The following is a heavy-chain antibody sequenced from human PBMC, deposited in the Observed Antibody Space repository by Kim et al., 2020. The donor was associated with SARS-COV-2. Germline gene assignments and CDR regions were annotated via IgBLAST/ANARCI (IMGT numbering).Heavy chain of an antibody. V-gene: IGHV3-30*18. CDR1: GFTFSSYG. Sequence: GGSLRLSCAASGFTFSSYGMHWVRQAPGKGLEWVAVISYDGSNKYYADSVKGRFTISRDNSKNTLYLQMNSLRAEDTAVYYCAKGFRERYGDSSYFDYWG. CDR2: ISYDGSNK. J-gene: IGHJ4*01. CDR3: AKGFRERYGDSSYFDY. D-gene: IGHD4-17*01.